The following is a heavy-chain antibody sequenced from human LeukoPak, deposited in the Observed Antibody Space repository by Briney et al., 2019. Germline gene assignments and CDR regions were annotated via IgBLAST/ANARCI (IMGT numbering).Heavy chain of an antibody. Sequence: PGGSLRLSCAASGFTFSSYSMNWVRQAPGKGLEWVSYISSSSSTIYYADSVKGRFTISRDNSKNTLYLQMNSLRAEDTAVYYCAKDQGGLGDYWGQGTLVTVSS. CDR2: ISSSSSTI. CDR3: AKDQGGLGDY. V-gene: IGHV3-48*01. D-gene: IGHD3-16*01. CDR1: GFTFSSYS. J-gene: IGHJ4*02.